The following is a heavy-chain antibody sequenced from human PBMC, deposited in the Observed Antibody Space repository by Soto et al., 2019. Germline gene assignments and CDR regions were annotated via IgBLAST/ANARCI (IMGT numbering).Heavy chain of an antibody. Sequence: QVQLQESGPGLVKPSQTLSLTCTVSGGSISSGGYFWSWIRQHPGKGLEWIGYISYSGSTYYNPSLKCRVTISLDTSKNQFSLKLSSVTAADTAVYYCARGSTTDYYGSGSYYSVADYWCQGTLVTVSS. CDR2: ISYSGST. V-gene: IGHV4-31*03. D-gene: IGHD3-10*01. J-gene: IGHJ4*02. CDR3: ARGSTTDYYGSGSYYSVADY. CDR1: GGSISSGGYF.